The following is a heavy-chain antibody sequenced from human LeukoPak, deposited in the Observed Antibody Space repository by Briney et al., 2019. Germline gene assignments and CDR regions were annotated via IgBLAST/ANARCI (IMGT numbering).Heavy chain of an antibody. D-gene: IGHD2-15*01. CDR2: ISYDGSNK. CDR3: ARAHDVSVPVLFVRYYYYYGMDV. Sequence: GGSLRLSCAASGFTFSSYAMHWVRQAPGKGLEWVAVISYDGSNKYYADSVKGRFTISRDNSKNTLYLQMNSLRAEDTAVYYCARAHDVSVPVLFVRYYYYYGMDVWGQGTTVTVSS. V-gene: IGHV3-30-3*01. J-gene: IGHJ6*02. CDR1: GFTFSSYA.